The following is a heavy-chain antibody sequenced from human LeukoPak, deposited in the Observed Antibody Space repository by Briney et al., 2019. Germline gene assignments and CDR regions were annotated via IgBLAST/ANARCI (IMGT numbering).Heavy chain of an antibody. CDR1: GVTVSRNY. J-gene: IGHJ3*02. CDR3: ARPKRPEEAYFFGSGRYPARDVFDI. D-gene: IGHD3-10*01. Sequence: PGGSLRLSCAASGVTVSRNYMSWVRQAPGKGLEWVSAIYSGGSTYYADSVKGRFTISRDNSKNTLYLQMNSLRAEDTAVYYCARPKRPEEAYFFGSGRYPARDVFDIWGQGTMVTVSS. CDR2: IYSGGST. V-gene: IGHV3-53*01.